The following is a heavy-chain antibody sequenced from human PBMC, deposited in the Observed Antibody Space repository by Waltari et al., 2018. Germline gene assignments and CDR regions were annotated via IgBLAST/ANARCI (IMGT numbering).Heavy chain of an antibody. V-gene: IGHV3-23*01. Sequence: EVQLLASGGGLVQPGGSLRLSCAASGFTFSSYAMSWVRQAPGKGLEWVSAISGSGGSTYYADSVKGRFTISRDNSKNTLYLQMNSLRAEDTAVYYCAKDASGYDSSGYYRWFDPWGQGTLVTVSS. CDR2: ISGSGGST. J-gene: IGHJ5*02. CDR3: AKDASGYDSSGYYRWFDP. D-gene: IGHD3-22*01. CDR1: GFTFSSYA.